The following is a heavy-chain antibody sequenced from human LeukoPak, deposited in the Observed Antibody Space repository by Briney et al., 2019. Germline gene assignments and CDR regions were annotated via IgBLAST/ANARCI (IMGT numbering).Heavy chain of an antibody. J-gene: IGHJ5*02. CDR2: ISAYNGNT. D-gene: IGHD6-19*01. CDR1: GYTFTSYG. V-gene: IGHV1-18*01. Sequence: ASVTVSCTASGYTFTSYGISWVRQAPGQGLEWMGWISAYNGNTNYAQKFQGRVTMTTDTSTSTAYMELRSLRSDDTAVYYCARDLESSGWYWFDPWGQGTLVTVSS. CDR3: ARDLESSGWYWFDP.